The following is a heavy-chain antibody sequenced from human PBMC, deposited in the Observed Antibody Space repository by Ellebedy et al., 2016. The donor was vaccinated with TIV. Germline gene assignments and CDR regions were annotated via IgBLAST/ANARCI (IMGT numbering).Heavy chain of an antibody. J-gene: IGHJ3*02. CDR2: ISGSGGTT. D-gene: IGHD6-13*01. V-gene: IGHV3-23*01. Sequence: GESLKISCAASGFPFNNYAMSWVRQAPGKGLEWVSTISGSGGTTYSADSVKGRFTISRDNSKNTLYLQMNSLRAEDTAVYYCAKDRGYSSSWYMGDDAFDIWGQGTMVTVSS. CDR3: AKDRGYSSSWYMGDDAFDI. CDR1: GFPFNNYA.